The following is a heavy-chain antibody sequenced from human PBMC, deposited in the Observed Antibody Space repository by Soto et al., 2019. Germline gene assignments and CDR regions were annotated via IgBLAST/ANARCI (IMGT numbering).Heavy chain of an antibody. CDR2: IYYSGST. D-gene: IGHD3-22*01. CDR1: GGSISSYY. V-gene: IGHV4-59*01. J-gene: IGHJ5*02. Sequence: NPSETLSLTCTVSGGSISSYYWSWIRQPPGKGLEWIGYIYYSGSTNYNPSLKSRVTISVDTSKNQFSLKLSSVTAADTAVYYCASLGYSSGYYQDQNWFYPWGQGSLVTVSS. CDR3: ASLGYSSGYYQDQNWFYP.